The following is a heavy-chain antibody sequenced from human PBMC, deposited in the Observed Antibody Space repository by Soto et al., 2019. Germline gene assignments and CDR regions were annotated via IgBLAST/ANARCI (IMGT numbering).Heavy chain of an antibody. CDR3: ARATTVVTRGIYFDY. D-gene: IGHD4-17*01. CDR2: INPSGGST. CDR1: GYTFTSYY. V-gene: IGHV1-46*01. J-gene: IGHJ4*02. Sequence: ASVKVSCKASGYTFTSYYMHWVRQAPGQGLEWMGIINPSGGSTSYAQKFQSRVTMTRDTSTSTVYMELSSLRSEDTAVYYCARATTVVTRGIYFDYWGQGALVTVSS.